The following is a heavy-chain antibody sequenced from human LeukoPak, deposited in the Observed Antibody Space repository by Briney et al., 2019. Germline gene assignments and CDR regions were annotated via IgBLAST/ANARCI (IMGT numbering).Heavy chain of an antibody. CDR3: AKDFYDNSGSRYDY. J-gene: IGHJ4*02. V-gene: IGHV3-23*01. D-gene: IGHD3-22*01. CDR2: IDGGGGST. Sequence: GGSLRLSCTASGFAFSSYAMSGVRQAAGGGLDWVSAIDGGGGSTWHADAVKGRFTISRDNSKNTLYMQMNSLRAEDTAVYYCAKDFYDNSGSRYDYWGQGTLVTVSS. CDR1: GFAFSSYA.